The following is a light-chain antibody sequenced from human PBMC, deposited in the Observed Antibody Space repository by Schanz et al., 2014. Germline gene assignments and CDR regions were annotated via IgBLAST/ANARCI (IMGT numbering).Light chain of an antibody. CDR2: GAS. CDR3: QQYYSLPLT. Sequence: EIVLTQSPGTLSLSPGERATLSCRASQSVSSSYLAWYQQKPGQAPRLLIYGASNRATGIPARFSGSGSGTDFTLTISSLQAEDVAVYYCQQYYSLPLTFGGGTKVEVK. V-gene: IGKV3-20*01. J-gene: IGKJ4*01. CDR1: QSVSSSY.